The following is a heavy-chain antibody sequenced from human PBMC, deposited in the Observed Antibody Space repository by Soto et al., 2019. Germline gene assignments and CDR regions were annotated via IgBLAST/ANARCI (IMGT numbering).Heavy chain of an antibody. J-gene: IGHJ6*02. D-gene: IGHD1-7*01. V-gene: IGHV3-73*01. CDR1: GFTFSVSA. CDR2: IRSRDNNYAT. Sequence: GGSLRLSCAASGFTFSVSAMHWVRQASGKGLEWVGRIRSRDNNYATAYAASVKSRFTISRDDSKNTAYLQMYSLKTEDTAVYYCTSLPVTGTSYGMDVWGQGTTVTVSS. CDR3: TSLPVTGTSYGMDV.